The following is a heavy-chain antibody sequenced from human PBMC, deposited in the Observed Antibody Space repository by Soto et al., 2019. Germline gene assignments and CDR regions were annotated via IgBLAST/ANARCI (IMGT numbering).Heavy chain of an antibody. Sequence: QVQLVQSGTEVREPGASVRVSCKASGYTFRNYDINWVRQAPGQGLEWMGWMNPKSGNTGSALTFQGRITMTSDNSSTTAYMELSSLTSEDTAVYFCAIEPTGPAKYLDSWGQGTLVTVSS. CDR2: MNPKSGNT. CDR1: GYTFRNYD. J-gene: IGHJ4*02. D-gene: IGHD1-1*01. V-gene: IGHV1-8*01. CDR3: AIEPTGPAKYLDS.